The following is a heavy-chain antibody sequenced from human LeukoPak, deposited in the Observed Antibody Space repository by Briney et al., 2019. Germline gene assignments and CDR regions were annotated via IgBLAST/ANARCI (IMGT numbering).Heavy chain of an antibody. J-gene: IGHJ1*01. Sequence: GGSLRLSCAASGFTFSSYAMSWVRQAPGKGLEWVSAISGSGGSTYYADSVKGRFTISRDNSKNTLYLQMNSLRAEDTAVYYCANYGGSLLYFQHWGQGTLVTVSS. CDR1: GFTFSSYA. D-gene: IGHD2-15*01. V-gene: IGHV3-23*01. CDR2: ISGSGGST. CDR3: ANYGGSLLYFQH.